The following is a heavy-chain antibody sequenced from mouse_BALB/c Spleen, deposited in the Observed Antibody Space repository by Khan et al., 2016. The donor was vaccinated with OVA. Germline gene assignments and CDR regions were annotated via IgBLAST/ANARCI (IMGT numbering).Heavy chain of an antibody. CDR3: ARSVTITTVVATDFDY. CDR1: GYSITSDYA. D-gene: IGHD1-1*01. V-gene: IGHV3-2*02. Sequence: EVQLQESGPGLVKPSQSLSLTCTVTGYSITSDYAWNWIRQFPGNKLEWMGYISYSGRTSYNPSLKSRISITRDTSKNQFFLQLNSVTTEDKATXCCARSVTITTVVATDFDYWGQGTTLTVSS. CDR2: ISYSGRT. J-gene: IGHJ2*01.